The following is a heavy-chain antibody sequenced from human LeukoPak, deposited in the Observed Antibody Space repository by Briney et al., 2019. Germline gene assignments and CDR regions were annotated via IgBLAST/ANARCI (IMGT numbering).Heavy chain of an antibody. J-gene: IGHJ4*02. Sequence: GASVKVSCKASGYTFTAYYMHWVRQAPGQGLAWMGWINPNSGGTNYAQKFQDRVTMTRDTSISTAYMELSRLRSDDTAVYYCARGSSGYFQYYFDYWGQGTLVTVSS. V-gene: IGHV1-2*02. D-gene: IGHD3-22*01. CDR3: ARGSSGYFQYYFDY. CDR1: GYTFTAYY. CDR2: INPNSGGT.